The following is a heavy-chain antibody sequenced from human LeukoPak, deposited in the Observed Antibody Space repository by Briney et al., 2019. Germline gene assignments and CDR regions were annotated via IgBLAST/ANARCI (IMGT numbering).Heavy chain of an antibody. CDR3: ARVYYSNSYDNWYFDL. D-gene: IGHD6-13*01. Sequence: TSETLSLTCTVSGYSISSGYYWGWIRQPPGKGLEWIGSIYHSGSTYYNPSLKSRVTISVDTSKNQFSLKLSSVTAADTAVYYCARVYYSNSYDNWYFDLWGRGTLVTVSS. J-gene: IGHJ2*01. V-gene: IGHV4-38-2*02. CDR1: GYSISSGYY. CDR2: IYHSGST.